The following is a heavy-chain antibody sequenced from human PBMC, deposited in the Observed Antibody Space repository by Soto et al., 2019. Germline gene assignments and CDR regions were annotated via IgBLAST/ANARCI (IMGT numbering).Heavy chain of an antibody. J-gene: IGHJ3*01. Sequence: GGSLRLSCAASGFTFSNYGMHWVRQAPGKGLEWVTVIWVDGINKYYADSVKGRFTIFRDNSKNTLYLRMDGLRAEDTAVYYCVRERAPFDAFDVWGQGTMVTVSS. CDR1: GFTFSNYG. V-gene: IGHV3-33*01. CDR2: IWVDGINK. CDR3: VRERAPFDAFDV.